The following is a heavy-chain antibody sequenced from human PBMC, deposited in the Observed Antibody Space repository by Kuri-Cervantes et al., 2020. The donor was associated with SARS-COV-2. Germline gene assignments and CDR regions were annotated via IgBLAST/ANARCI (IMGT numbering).Heavy chain of an antibody. V-gene: IGHV3-73*01. D-gene: IGHD3-3*01. CDR2: VRGKANNYAT. CDR1: GFLFSASA. CDR3: TTYRPLFLEWAYYYYYMDV. Sequence: GGSLRLSCEASGFLFSASAIHWVRQGSGKGLEWVGRVRGKANNYATAYAASVKGRFTISRDDSKNMAYLQMNSLKTEDTAVYYCTTYRPLFLEWAYYYYYMDVWGKGTTVTVSS. J-gene: IGHJ6*03.